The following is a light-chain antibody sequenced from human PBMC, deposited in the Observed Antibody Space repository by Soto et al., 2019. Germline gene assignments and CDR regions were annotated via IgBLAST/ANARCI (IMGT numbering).Light chain of an antibody. CDR3: TSYTSSTTWV. CDR2: EVS. V-gene: IGLV2-14*01. Sequence: QSALTQPASVSGSPGQSITVSCTGTSSDIGASNYVSWYQQHPGKAPKLIISEVSNRPSGVSNRFSGSESGSTASLTISGLQAEDEADYYCTSYTSSTTWVFGGGTKLTVL. CDR1: SSDIGASNY. J-gene: IGLJ3*02.